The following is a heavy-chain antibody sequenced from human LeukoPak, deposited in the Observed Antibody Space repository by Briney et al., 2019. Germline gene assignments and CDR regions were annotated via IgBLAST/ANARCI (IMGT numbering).Heavy chain of an antibody. CDR3: AREASEWEPLDY. D-gene: IGHD1-26*01. CDR1: GYTFTSYG. V-gene: IGHV1-18*01. Sequence: ASVKVSCKASGYTFTSYGISWVRQAPGQGREWVGWISAYNGNTNYAQKLQGRVTMTTDTSTSTAYMELRSLRSDDTAVYYCAREASEWEPLDYWGQGTLVTVSS. J-gene: IGHJ4*02. CDR2: ISAYNGNT.